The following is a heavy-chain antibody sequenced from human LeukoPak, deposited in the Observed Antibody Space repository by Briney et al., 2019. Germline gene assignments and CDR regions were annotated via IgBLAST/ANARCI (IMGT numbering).Heavy chain of an antibody. CDR2: TYYRSRWYN. V-gene: IGHV6-1*01. J-gene: IGHJ4*02. Sequence: SQTLSLTCAISGDSVSSNSVAWNWIRQSPSRGLEWLGRTYYRSRWYNDYAVFVKSRITIDPETSKNQFSLQLTSVIPEDTAVYYCARDGYNYFDYWGQGTLVTVSS. CDR1: GDSVSSNSVA. CDR3: ARDGYNYFDY. D-gene: IGHD5-24*01.